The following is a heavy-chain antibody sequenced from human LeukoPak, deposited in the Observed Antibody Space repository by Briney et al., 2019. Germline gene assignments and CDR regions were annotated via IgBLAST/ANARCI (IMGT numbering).Heavy chain of an antibody. J-gene: IGHJ5*02. V-gene: IGHV1-2*02. CDR2: INPNSGGT. CDR1: GYTLTGYY. D-gene: IGHD6-13*01. Sequence: ASVKVSCKASGYTLTGYYMHWVRQAPGQGLEWMGWINPNSGGTNYAQKFQGRVTMTRDTSISTAYMELSRLRSDDTAVYYCARGGYSSSWYQNWFDPWGQGTLVTVSS. CDR3: ARGGYSSSWYQNWFDP.